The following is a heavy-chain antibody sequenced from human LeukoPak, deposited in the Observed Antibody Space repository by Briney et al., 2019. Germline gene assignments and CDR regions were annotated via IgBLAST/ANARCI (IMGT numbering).Heavy chain of an antibody. J-gene: IGHJ4*02. D-gene: IGHD3-10*01. CDR2: IDTTTGNP. V-gene: IGHV7-4-1*02. CDR3: VRGTPTPGMDY. Sequence: GASVTVSCTASGYPFSAHFLNWVRQAPGQGLEWMGNIDTTTGNPRYAQGFTGRFVFSLDTSVSTAYLQITSLKADDTAAYYCVRGTPTPGMDYWGQGTQVTVSS. CDR1: GYPFSAHF.